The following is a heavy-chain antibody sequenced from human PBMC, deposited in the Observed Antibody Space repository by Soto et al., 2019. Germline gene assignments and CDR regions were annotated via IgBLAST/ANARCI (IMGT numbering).Heavy chain of an antibody. CDR1: RASIYTYS. V-gene: IGHV4-4*07. CDR3: ATIVGANDY. J-gene: IGHJ4*02. D-gene: IGHD1-26*01. CDR2: IYSSGSA. Sequence: LSLTCTVSRASIYTYSWTWIRQPAGKGLQWIGHIYSSGSANYSPSLKSRVSMSVDSSKNQISLKLSSVTAADTAVYYCATIVGANDYWGQATLVTVSP.